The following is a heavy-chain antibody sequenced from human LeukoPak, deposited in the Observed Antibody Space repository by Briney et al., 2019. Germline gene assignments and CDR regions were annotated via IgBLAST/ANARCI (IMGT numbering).Heavy chain of an antibody. CDR3: VSFYETY. J-gene: IGHJ4*02. CDR2: INSDGSWT. V-gene: IGHV3-74*01. Sequence: GGSLRLSCAASGNYWMHWGRQAPGKGLVWVSHINSDGSWTSYADSVKGRFTISKDNAKNTVYLQMNSLRAEDTAVYYCVSFYETYWGRGTLVTVSS. D-gene: IGHD2/OR15-2a*01. CDR1: GNYW.